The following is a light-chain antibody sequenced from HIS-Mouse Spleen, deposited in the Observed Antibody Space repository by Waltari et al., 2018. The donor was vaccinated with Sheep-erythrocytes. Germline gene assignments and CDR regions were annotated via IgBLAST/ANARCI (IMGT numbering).Light chain of an antibody. J-gene: IGLJ1*01. CDR3: CSYAGSYNHV. Sequence: QSALTQPRSVSGSPGQSVTISCTGTSSDVGGYNYVSWYQQHPGKAPKLMIYDVSKRPSGVPDRFSGSKSGNTASLTISGLQAEDEADYSCCSYAGSYNHVFGTGTKVTVL. CDR2: DVS. V-gene: IGLV2-11*01. CDR1: SSDVGGYNY.